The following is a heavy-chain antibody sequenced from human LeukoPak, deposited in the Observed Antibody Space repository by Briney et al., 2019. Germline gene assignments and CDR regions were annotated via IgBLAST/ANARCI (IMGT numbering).Heavy chain of an antibody. D-gene: IGHD1-14*01. Sequence: GGSLRLSCAGPGFTLGGYGMHWFRQTPDKGQEWVAVIAYDGSRAFYADSVKGRFTISRDNSKNTMSVQMDDLRAEDTAVYYCTRYNNDHFDYWGQGTLVTVSS. CDR3: TRYNNDHFDY. J-gene: IGHJ4*02. CDR2: IAYDGSRA. V-gene: IGHV3-33*01. CDR1: GFTLGGYG.